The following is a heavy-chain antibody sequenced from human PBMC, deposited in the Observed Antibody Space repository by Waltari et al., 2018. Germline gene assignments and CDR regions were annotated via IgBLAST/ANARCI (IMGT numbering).Heavy chain of an antibody. CDR3: ATYIGASVGTAAFDV. J-gene: IGHJ3*01. CDR2: ISYNGAT. V-gene: IGHV4-39*01. D-gene: IGHD5-12*01. Sequence: QLQLQESGPGRVKPSETLSPPCRSLVGPLTPNRHYWGWIRQSPGQGLEWIGTISYNGATYSSPSLKSRITMSRDTSKNQLSLTLGFVTAADTAVYYCATYIGASVGTAAFDVWGQGTMVTVSS. CDR1: VGPLTPNRHY.